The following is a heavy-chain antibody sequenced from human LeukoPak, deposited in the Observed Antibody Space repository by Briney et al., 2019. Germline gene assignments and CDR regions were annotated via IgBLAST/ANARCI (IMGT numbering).Heavy chain of an antibody. CDR1: GGSINGYY. J-gene: IGHJ4*02. D-gene: IGHD6-19*01. CDR3: ARVTTVAGSDYFDY. Sequence: SETLSLTCTVSGGSINGYYWNWIRQPPGKGLEWIGYIYYSGSTNYNPSLKSRVTISIDTSKNHFSLKLSSVTAADTAVYYCARVTTVAGSDYFDYWGQGTPVTVSS. CDR2: IYYSGST. V-gene: IGHV4-59*01.